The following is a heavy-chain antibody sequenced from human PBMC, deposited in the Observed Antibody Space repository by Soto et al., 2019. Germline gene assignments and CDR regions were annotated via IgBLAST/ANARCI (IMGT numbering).Heavy chain of an antibody. Sequence: LRLSCAASGFTFSSYSMSWVRQAPGKGLEWVSGFRTSGDGGTTYYADSVKGRFTISRDNSKNMLFLQMNSLRAEDTAIYYCAKKVNSGPGSQYFDYWGQGTLVAVSS. CDR3: AKKVNSGPGSQYFDY. J-gene: IGHJ4*02. D-gene: IGHD3-10*01. CDR1: GFTFSSYS. V-gene: IGHV3-23*01. CDR2: FRTSGDGGTT.